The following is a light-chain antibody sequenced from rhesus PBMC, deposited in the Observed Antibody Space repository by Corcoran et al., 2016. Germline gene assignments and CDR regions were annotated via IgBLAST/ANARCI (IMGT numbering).Light chain of an antibody. CDR3: QQYTNWPYS. Sequence: EIVMTQSPATLSLSPGERATLSCRASQSVSSRLAWYQQKPGQAPRLLIYGASSRANGIPDRFSGSGSGTEFTLTISSLEPEDFAVYYCQQYTNWPYSFGQGTKVEIK. CDR2: GAS. J-gene: IGKJ2*01. V-gene: IGKV3-42*03. CDR1: QSVSSR.